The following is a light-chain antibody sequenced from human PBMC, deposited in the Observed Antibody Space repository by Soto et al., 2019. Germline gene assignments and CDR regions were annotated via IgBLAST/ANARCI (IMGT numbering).Light chain of an antibody. Sequence: EIVMTQSPATLSVSPGERATLSCRASQSVSSNLAWYQQKPGQAPRLLIYDASTRATGIPAGFSGSGSGTDFTLTISSLQSEDFAIYYCQQYNNWPRTFGQGTKVEIK. V-gene: IGKV3-15*01. J-gene: IGKJ1*01. CDR2: DAS. CDR3: QQYNNWPRT. CDR1: QSVSSN.